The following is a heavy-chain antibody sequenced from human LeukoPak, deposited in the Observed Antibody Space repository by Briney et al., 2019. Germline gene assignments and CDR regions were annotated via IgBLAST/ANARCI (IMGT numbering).Heavy chain of an antibody. CDR2: IDPSDSYT. D-gene: IGHD5-18*01. V-gene: IGHV5-10-1*01. J-gene: IGHJ4*02. Sequence: KNGESLKISCKGPGYSFTSYWISWVRQMPGKGLEWMGRIDPSDSYTNYSPSFQGHVTISADKSISTAYLQWSSLKASDTAMYYCARHGYSYGTYYFDYWGQGTLVTVSS. CDR3: ARHGYSYGTYYFDY. CDR1: GYSFTSYW.